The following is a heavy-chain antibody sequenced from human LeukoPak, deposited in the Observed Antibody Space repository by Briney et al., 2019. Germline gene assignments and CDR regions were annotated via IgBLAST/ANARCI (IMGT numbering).Heavy chain of an antibody. CDR2: THYSGSS. J-gene: IGHJ5*02. V-gene: IGHV4-30-4*01. Sequence: SETLSLTCTVSGASISSDDYYWSWIRQPPGKGLKWIAYTHYSGSSFYNPSLKSRITISVDTSKNQFSLRLSSVTAADTAVYYCAREGRDFWSGSRGWFDPWGQGPWSPSPQ. D-gene: IGHD3-3*01. CDR3: AREGRDFWSGSRGWFDP. CDR1: GASISSDDYY.